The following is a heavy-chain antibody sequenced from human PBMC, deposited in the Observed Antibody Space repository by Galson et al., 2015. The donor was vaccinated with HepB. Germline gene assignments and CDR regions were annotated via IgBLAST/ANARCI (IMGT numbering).Heavy chain of an antibody. CDR1: GYTFTSYY. Sequence: SVKVSCKASGYTFTSYYMHWVRQAPGQGLEWMGIINPSGGSTSYAQKFQGRVTMTRDTSTSTVYMELSSLRSEDTAVYYCARNWGGYGDYDGYGMDVWGQETTVTVSS. V-gene: IGHV1-46*01. CDR3: ARNWGGYGDYDGYGMDV. J-gene: IGHJ6*02. CDR2: INPSGGST. D-gene: IGHD4-17*01.